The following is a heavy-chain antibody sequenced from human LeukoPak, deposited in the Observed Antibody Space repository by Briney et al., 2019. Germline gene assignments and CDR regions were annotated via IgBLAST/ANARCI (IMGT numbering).Heavy chain of an antibody. J-gene: IGHJ4*02. CDR1: GGSFSGYS. CDR3: ARRGYCSSTSCYLGVRTIDY. D-gene: IGHD2-2*01. CDR2: INHSGST. V-gene: IGHV4-34*01. Sequence: SETLSLTCAVDGGSFSGYSWSWIRQPPGKGLEWIGEINHSGSTDYNPSLKSRVTISLDTSKNQFSLKLSSVTAADTAVYYCARRGYCSSTSCYLGVRTIDYWGQGTLVTVSS.